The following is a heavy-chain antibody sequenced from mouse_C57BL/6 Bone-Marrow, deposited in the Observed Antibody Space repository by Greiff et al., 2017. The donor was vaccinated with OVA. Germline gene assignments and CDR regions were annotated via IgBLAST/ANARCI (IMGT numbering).Heavy chain of an antibody. Sequence: EVQLQQSGTVLARPGASVKMSCKTSGYTFTSYWMHWVKQRPGQGLEWIGAIYPGNSDTSYNQKFKGKANLTAVTSASTAYMELSSLTNEYSAVYYCTRPSHYAMDYWGQGTSVTVSS. CDR1: GYTFTSYW. CDR2: IYPGNSDT. CDR3: TRPSHYAMDY. V-gene: IGHV1-5*01. J-gene: IGHJ4*01.